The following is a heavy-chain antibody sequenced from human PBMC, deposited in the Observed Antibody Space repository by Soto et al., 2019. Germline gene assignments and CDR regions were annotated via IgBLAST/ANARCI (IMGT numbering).Heavy chain of an antibody. J-gene: IGHJ6*02. CDR2: IVPRFGSP. CDR3: ARDRIQLRLGKYSFNGMDV. D-gene: IGHD3-16*01. CDR1: GGTFSDYA. Sequence: QVQLVQSGAEMRKPGSSLRVSCKASGGTFSDYAFSWVRQAPGQGLEWMGGIVPRFGSPNYAQKFGGRVRGSAETSSGTVYMALSSLRFDDTAVYFCARDRIQLRLGKYSFNGMDVWGQGTTIIVSS. V-gene: IGHV1-69*06.